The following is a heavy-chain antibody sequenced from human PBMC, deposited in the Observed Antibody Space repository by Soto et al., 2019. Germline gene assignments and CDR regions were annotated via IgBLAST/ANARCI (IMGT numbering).Heavy chain of an antibody. Sequence: PSETLSLTCTVSGGSVSSGSYYWSWIRQPPGKGLEWIGYIYYSGSTNYNPSLKSRVTISVDTSKNQFSLKLSSVTAADTAVYYCAREPILWFGELSRNYYGMDVWGQGTTVTVSS. V-gene: IGHV4-61*01. CDR1: GGSVSSGSYY. D-gene: IGHD3-10*01. CDR2: IYYSGST. CDR3: AREPILWFGELSRNYYGMDV. J-gene: IGHJ6*02.